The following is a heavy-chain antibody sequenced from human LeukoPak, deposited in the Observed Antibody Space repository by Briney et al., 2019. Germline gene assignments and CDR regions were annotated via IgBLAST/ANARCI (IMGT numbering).Heavy chain of an antibody. V-gene: IGHV4-59*01. CDR2: IYYSGST. CDR3: ARSGTTPLYYYYYYMDV. CDR1: GGSFSGYY. J-gene: IGHJ6*03. D-gene: IGHD1-26*01. Sequence: SETLSLTCAVYGGSFSGYYWSWIRQPPGKGLEWIGYIYYSGSTNYNPSLKSRVTISVDTSKNQFSLKLSSVTAADTAVYYCARSGTTPLYYYYYYMDVWGKGTTVTVSS.